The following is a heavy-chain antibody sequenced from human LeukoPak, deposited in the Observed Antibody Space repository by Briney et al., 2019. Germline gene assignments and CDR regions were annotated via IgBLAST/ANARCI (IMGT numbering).Heavy chain of an antibody. CDR2: INPNSGGT. J-gene: IGHJ4*02. CDR1: GYTFTGYY. V-gene: IGHV1-2*02. D-gene: IGHD6-19*01. CDR3: ARDLSSGSGLDC. Sequence: ASVKVSCKASGYTFTGYYMHWVRQAPGQGLEWMGWINPNSGGTNYAQKFQGRVTMTRDTSISTAYMELSRLRSDDTAVYYCARDLSSGSGLDCWGQGTLVTVSS.